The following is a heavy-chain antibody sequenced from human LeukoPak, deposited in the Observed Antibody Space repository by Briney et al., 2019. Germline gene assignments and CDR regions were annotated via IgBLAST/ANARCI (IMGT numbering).Heavy chain of an antibody. V-gene: IGHV1-46*01. CDR1: GYTFTSNY. Sequence: ASVKVSCRASGYTFTSNYIHWVRQAPGQGLEWMGMIYPRDGSTSYAQKFQGRVTVTRDTSTSTVHMELSGLRSEDTAVYYCARDQEGFDYWGQGTLVTVSS. CDR2: IYPRDGST. J-gene: IGHJ4*02. CDR3: ARDQEGFDY.